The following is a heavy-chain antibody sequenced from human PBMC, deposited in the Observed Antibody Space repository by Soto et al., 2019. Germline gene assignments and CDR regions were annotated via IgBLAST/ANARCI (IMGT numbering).Heavy chain of an antibody. CDR2: IWYDGGNK. Sequence: QVQLVESGGGVVQPGRSLRLPCAAPGFNFSSYVMHWVRQAPGKGLEWVAVIWYDGGNKNYADSVKGRFTISRDNSKNTLYLQMNSLRAEDTAVYYCARDGQWLPRDGLRSSYYFDYWGQGTLVTVSS. D-gene: IGHD6-19*01. V-gene: IGHV3-33*01. J-gene: IGHJ4*02. CDR1: GFNFSSYV. CDR3: ARDGQWLPRDGLRSSYYFDY.